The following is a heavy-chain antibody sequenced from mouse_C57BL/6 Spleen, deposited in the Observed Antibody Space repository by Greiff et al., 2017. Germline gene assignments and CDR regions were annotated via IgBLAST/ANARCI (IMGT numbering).Heavy chain of an antibody. D-gene: IGHD1-1*01. CDR2: IWWDDDK. Sequence: QVTLKVSGPGILQPSQTLSLTCSFSGFSLSTFGMGVGWIRQPSGKGLEWLAHIWWDDDKYYNPALKSRLTISKDTSKNQVFLKIANVDTADTATYYCARSLYYYGSSYGYFDVWGTGTTVTGSS. V-gene: IGHV8-8*01. CDR1: GFSLSTFGMG. CDR3: ARSLYYYGSSYGYFDV. J-gene: IGHJ1*03.